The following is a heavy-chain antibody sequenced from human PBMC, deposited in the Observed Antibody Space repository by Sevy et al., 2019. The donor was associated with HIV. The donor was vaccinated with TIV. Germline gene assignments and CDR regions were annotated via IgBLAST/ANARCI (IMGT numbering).Heavy chain of an antibody. D-gene: IGHD2-15*01. V-gene: IGHV3-30-3*01. Sequence: GGSLRLSCAASGFTFSSYAMHWVRQAPGKGLEWVAVISYDGSNKKYADSGEGRFTISRENSKNTLYLQMNSLRAYDTAVDYCARTLGYCSGGSCYSSGWAFDIWGQGTMVTVSS. CDR3: ARTLGYCSGGSCYSSGWAFDI. J-gene: IGHJ3*02. CDR1: GFTFSSYA. CDR2: ISYDGSNK.